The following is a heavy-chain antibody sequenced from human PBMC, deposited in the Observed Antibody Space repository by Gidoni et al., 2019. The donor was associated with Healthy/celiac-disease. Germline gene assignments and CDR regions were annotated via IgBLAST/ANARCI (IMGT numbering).Heavy chain of an antibody. J-gene: IGHJ4*02. CDR1: GRSISCGSYY. CDR3: ARGQLPQFDY. CDR2: IYTSGST. D-gene: IGHD2-2*01. Sequence: QVQLQESGPGLVKPAQTLSLTCTLSGRSISCGSYYWSWLRPPAGKGLEWIGRIYTSGSTNYHPSLNSRVTIAVDTSKNQFSLNLSSVTAADTAVYYCARGQLPQFDYWGQGTLVTVSS. V-gene: IGHV4-61*02.